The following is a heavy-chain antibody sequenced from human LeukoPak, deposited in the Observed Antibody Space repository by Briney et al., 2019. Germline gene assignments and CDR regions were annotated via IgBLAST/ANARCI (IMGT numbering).Heavy chain of an antibody. Sequence: SETLSLTCTVSGGSISSCYWSWIRQPPGKGLEWIGYIYYSGSTNYNPSLKSRVTISVDTSKNQFSLKLSSVTAADTAVYYCARGPSRGGEHFDYWGQGTLVTVSS. J-gene: IGHJ4*02. V-gene: IGHV4-59*01. CDR3: ARGPSRGGEHFDY. D-gene: IGHD1-26*01. CDR1: GGSISSCY. CDR2: IYYSGST.